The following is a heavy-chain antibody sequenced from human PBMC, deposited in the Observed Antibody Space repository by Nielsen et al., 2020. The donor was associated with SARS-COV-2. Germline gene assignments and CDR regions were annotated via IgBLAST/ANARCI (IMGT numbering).Heavy chain of an antibody. CDR1: GGSISSSSYY. J-gene: IGHJ5*02. V-gene: IGHV4-39*01. D-gene: IGHD1-26*01. CDR3: ARQEGVSYEGWFDP. CDR2: IYYSGST. Sequence: SETLSLTCTVSGGSISSSSYYWGWIRQPPGKGLEWIGSIYYSGSTYYNPSLKSRVTISVDTSKNQFSLKLSSVTAADTAVYYCARQEGVSYEGWFDPWGQGTLVTVSS.